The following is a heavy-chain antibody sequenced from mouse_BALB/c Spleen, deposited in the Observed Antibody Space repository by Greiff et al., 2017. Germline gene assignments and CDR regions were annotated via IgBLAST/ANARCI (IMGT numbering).Heavy chain of an antibody. CDR1: GFTFSSYA. CDR2: ISSGGST. J-gene: IGHJ4*01. Sequence: EVMLVESGGGLVKPGGSLKLSCAASGFTFSSYAMSWVRQTPEKRLEWVASISSGGSTYYPDSVKGRFTISRDNARNILYLQMSSLRSEDTAMYYCARGRDYYGYFYAMDYWGQGTSVTVSS. CDR3: ARGRDYYGYFYAMDY. V-gene: IGHV5-6-5*01. D-gene: IGHD1-2*01.